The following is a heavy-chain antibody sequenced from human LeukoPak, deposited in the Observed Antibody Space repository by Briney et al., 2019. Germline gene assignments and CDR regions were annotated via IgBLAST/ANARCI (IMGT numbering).Heavy chain of an antibody. Sequence: GGSLRLSCAASGSTFSSYGMHWVRQSPGRGLEWVSFISFDGSNEFYADSLKGRFTISRDNSEDTLYLQMDSLRAEDTALYYCAREEHDYVWGSYRYYYYYGIDVWGQGTTVTVSS. CDR3: AREEHDYVWGSYRYYYYYGIDV. CDR2: ISFDGSNE. J-gene: IGHJ6*02. D-gene: IGHD3-16*02. V-gene: IGHV3-30*03. CDR1: GSTFSSYG.